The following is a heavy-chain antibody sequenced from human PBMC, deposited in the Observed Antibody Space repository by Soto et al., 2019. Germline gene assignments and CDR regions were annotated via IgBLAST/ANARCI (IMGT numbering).Heavy chain of an antibody. CDR1: GGSISSYY. CDR2: IYYSGST. V-gene: IGHV4-59*01. CDR3: ARPRRYCSGGSCHYYFDY. J-gene: IGHJ4*02. Sequence: SETLSLTCTVSGGSISSYYWSWIRQPPGKGLEWIGYIYYSGSTNYNPSLKSRVTISVDTSKNQFSLKLSSVTAADTAVYYCARPRRYCSGGSCHYYFDYWGQGTLVTVSS. D-gene: IGHD2-15*01.